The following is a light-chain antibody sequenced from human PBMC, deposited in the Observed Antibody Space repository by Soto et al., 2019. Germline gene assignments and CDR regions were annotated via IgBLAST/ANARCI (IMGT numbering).Light chain of an antibody. J-gene: IGKJ4*02. V-gene: IGKV1-27*01. CDR1: QGIAPY. CDR3: QKYNSAPLT. Sequence: DVQMTQSPSSLSASVGDRVTITCRSSQGIAPYLAWFQQKPGKVPRVLNYATSTLQSGVPSRFSGSGSGTDFTLTISSLQPEDVATYYCQKYNSAPLTFGGGTKVEIK. CDR2: ATS.